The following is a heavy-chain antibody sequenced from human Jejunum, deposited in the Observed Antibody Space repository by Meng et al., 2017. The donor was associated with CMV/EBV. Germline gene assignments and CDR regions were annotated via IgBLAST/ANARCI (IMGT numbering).Heavy chain of an antibody. V-gene: IGHV1-18*01. CDR3: ARVEVGITSGDY. J-gene: IGHJ4*02. D-gene: IGHD1-26*01. CDR2: INAYNGDT. Sequence: QVQVGQSGAEVKKPGSSVKVSCKSSGGSVNNYAMSWVRQAPGQGLEWMGWINAYNGDTNYAQTLQGRVTMTTDTSTSTAYMELRSLRSDDTAVYYCARVEVGITSGDYWGQGTLVTVSS. CDR1: GGSVNNYA.